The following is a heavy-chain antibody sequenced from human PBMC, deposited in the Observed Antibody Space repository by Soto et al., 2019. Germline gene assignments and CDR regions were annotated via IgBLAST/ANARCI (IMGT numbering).Heavy chain of an antibody. CDR3: ACVDIVATGREQFDY. D-gene: IGHD5-12*01. V-gene: IGHV1-18*01. Sequence: ASVKVSCKASGYTFTSYGISWVRQAPGQGLEWMGWISAYNGNTNYAQKLQGRVTMTTDTSTSTAYMELRSLRSDDTAVYYCACVDIVATGREQFDYWGQGTLVTVSS. CDR1: GYTFTSYG. CDR2: ISAYNGNT. J-gene: IGHJ4*02.